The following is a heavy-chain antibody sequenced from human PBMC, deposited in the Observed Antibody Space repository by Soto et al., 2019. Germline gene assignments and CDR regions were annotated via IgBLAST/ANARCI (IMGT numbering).Heavy chain of an antibody. CDR2: IYRGGDT. Sequence: GGSLRLSFAVSGFTVSYNYMNWVRQAPGKGLEWVSVIYRGGDTFYADSVKGRFTISRDNSKNTLYLQMNSLRAEDTAVYYCESGMYGSGSYYIGDAFDMWGQGTMVTVSS. J-gene: IGHJ3*02. D-gene: IGHD3-10*01. V-gene: IGHV3-53*01. CDR3: ESGMYGSGSYYIGDAFDM. CDR1: GFTVSYNY.